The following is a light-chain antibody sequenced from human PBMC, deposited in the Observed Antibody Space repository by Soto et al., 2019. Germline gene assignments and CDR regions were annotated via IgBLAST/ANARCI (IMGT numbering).Light chain of an antibody. Sequence: EIVLTQSRSTLSLSPGERAILSCRASQSVSSSYLAWYQQKPGQAPRLLIYGASSRATGIPDRFSGSGSGTDVTLTISRLEPEDFAVYYCQQYGSSPLTFGGGTKVEIK. CDR3: QQYGSSPLT. V-gene: IGKV3-20*01. J-gene: IGKJ4*01. CDR1: QSVSSSY. CDR2: GAS.